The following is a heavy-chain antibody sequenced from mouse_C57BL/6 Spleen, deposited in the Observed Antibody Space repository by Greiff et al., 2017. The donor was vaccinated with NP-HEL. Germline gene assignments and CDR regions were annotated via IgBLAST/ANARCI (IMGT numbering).Heavy chain of an antibody. Sequence: QVQLQQPGAELVKPGASVKLSCKASGYTFTSYWMQWVKQRPGQGLEWIGEIDPSDSYTNYNQKFKGKATLTVDTSSSTAYMQLSSLTSEDSAVYYCAVYYGIDYWGQGTTLTVSS. CDR3: AVYYGIDY. D-gene: IGHD1-2*01. J-gene: IGHJ2*01. CDR1: GYTFTSYW. CDR2: IDPSDSYT. V-gene: IGHV1-50*01.